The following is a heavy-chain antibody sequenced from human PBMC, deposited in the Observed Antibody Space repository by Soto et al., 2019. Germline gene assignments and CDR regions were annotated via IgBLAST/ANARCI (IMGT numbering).Heavy chain of an antibody. Sequence: QLQLQESGPGLVKPSETLSLTCTVSGGSISSSSYYWGWIRQPPGKGLEWIGSIYYSGSTYYNPSLKSRVTLSVDTSKNQFSLKLSSVTAADTAVYYCAIRGAYYDSSSSTFDIWGQGTMVTVSS. CDR3: AIRGAYYDSSSSTFDI. V-gene: IGHV4-39*01. CDR1: GGSISSSSYY. D-gene: IGHD3-22*01. CDR2: IYYSGST. J-gene: IGHJ3*02.